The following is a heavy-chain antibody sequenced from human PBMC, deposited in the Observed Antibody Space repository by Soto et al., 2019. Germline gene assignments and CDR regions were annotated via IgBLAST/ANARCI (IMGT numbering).Heavy chain of an antibody. Sequence: SVKVSCKASGGSLSTNPISWVRQAPGQGLEWMGGTGSGTGPGNHAQKFQGRLTVTADKSTGTVYMELTNLSSEDTAVYYCARRDSGGFFRFFDSWGQGTLVTVSS. CDR2: TGSGTGPG. J-gene: IGHJ4*02. V-gene: IGHV1-69*06. CDR3: ARRDSGGFFRFFDS. D-gene: IGHD2-15*01. CDR1: GGSLSTNP.